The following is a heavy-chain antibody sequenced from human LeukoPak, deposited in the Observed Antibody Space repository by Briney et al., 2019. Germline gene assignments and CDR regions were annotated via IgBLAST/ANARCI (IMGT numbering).Heavy chain of an antibody. CDR2: ISSSGSTI. CDR3: ARDDIVVVVAATRRRAFDI. D-gene: IGHD2-15*01. Sequence: GGSLRLSCAASGFIFSDYYMSWIRQAPGKGLEWVSYISSSGSTIYYADSVKGRFTISRDNAKNSLYLQMNSLRAEDTAVYYCARDDIVVVVAATRRRAFDIWGQGTMVTVSS. CDR1: GFIFSDYY. J-gene: IGHJ3*02. V-gene: IGHV3-11*04.